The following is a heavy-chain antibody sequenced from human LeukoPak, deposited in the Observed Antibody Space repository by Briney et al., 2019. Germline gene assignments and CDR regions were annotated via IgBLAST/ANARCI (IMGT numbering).Heavy chain of an antibody. Sequence: TGGSLRLSCAASGFTFSSYGMHWVRQAPGKGLEWVAFIRYDGSNKYYADSVKGRFTISRDNSKNTLYPQMNSLRAEDTAVYYCAKDLPLFSIVGATPFDYWGQGTLVTVSS. V-gene: IGHV3-30*02. CDR3: AKDLPLFSIVGATPFDY. D-gene: IGHD1-26*01. CDR2: IRYDGSNK. CDR1: GFTFSSYG. J-gene: IGHJ4*02.